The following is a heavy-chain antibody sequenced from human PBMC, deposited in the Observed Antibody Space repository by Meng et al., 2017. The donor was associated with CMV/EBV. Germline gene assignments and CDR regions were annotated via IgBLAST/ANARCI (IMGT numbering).Heavy chain of an antibody. CDR3: ARDRKVVPAGGWFDP. Sequence: ASVPVSCKASGYTFTGHYMHWVRQAPGQGLEWMGWINPNSGGTNYAQKFQGRVTMTRDTSISTAYMELSRLRSDDTAVYYCARDRKVVPAGGWFDPWGQGTLVTVSS. V-gene: IGHV1-2*02. D-gene: IGHD2-2*01. CDR1: GYTFTGHY. CDR2: INPNSGGT. J-gene: IGHJ5*02.